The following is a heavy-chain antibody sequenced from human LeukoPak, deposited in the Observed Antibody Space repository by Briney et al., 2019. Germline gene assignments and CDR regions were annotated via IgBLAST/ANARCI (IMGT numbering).Heavy chain of an antibody. Sequence: SAPALVKPTQTLTLTCTFSGFSLSTPEICVTWIRQHPGKALEWLARIDWDDDKFYSPSLRTRLTISKDTPKNQVVLRMTNMDPVDTGTYYCARMTPDSPSFDYWGQGALITVSS. J-gene: IGHJ4*02. D-gene: IGHD2-15*01. CDR3: ARMTPDSPSFDY. V-gene: IGHV2-70*17. CDR2: IDWDDDK. CDR1: GFSLSTPEIC.